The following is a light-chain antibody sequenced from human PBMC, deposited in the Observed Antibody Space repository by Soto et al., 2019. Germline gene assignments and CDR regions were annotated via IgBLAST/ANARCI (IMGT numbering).Light chain of an antibody. CDR1: NSDIGAYNF. V-gene: IGLV2-14*01. CDR3: SSYTNSTTLVV. CDR2: DVS. J-gene: IGLJ2*01. Sequence: QSVLTQSASVSGSPGQSITISCTGTNSDIGAYNFVSWYQQHPGKAPKLMIYDVSNRPSGVSNRFSGSKSGNTASLTISGLQAEDEADYYCSSYTNSTTLVVFGGGTKLTVL.